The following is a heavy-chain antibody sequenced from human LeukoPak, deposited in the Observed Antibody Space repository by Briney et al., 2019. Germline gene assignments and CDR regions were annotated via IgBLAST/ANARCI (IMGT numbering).Heavy chain of an antibody. CDR1: FGSISSYY. Sequence: SETLSLTCTVSFGSISSYYWSWIRKPPGKGLEWIGYVYDTGSTHYNPSVKSRITISVDTSKNQFSLKLTSMTAADTAMYYCARWNGPFDIWGQGTMVTVSS. V-gene: IGHV4-59*01. D-gene: IGHD1-1*01. CDR3: ARWNGPFDI. J-gene: IGHJ3*02. CDR2: VYDTGST.